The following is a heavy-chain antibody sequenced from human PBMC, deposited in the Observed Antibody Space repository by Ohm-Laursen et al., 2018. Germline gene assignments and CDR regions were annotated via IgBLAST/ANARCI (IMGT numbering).Heavy chain of an antibody. CDR3: ARVEPAGALDAFDI. Sequence: SVKVSCKASGYTFTSYGISWVRQAPGQGLEWMGWINPNSGGTNYAQKFQGRVTMTRDTSISTAYMELSRLRSDDTAVYYCARVEPAGALDAFDIWGQGTMVTVSS. CDR2: INPNSGGT. D-gene: IGHD1-1*01. V-gene: IGHV1-2*02. J-gene: IGHJ3*02. CDR1: GYTFTSYG.